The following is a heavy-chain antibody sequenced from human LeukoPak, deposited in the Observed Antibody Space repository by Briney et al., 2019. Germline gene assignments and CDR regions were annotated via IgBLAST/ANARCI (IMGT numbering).Heavy chain of an antibody. V-gene: IGHV1-3*01. CDR3: ARALISYGDYFTGYFDY. CDR2: INAGNGNT. CDR1: GYTFTSYA. Sequence: ASVKVSCKASGYTFTSYAMHWVRQAPGQRLEWMGWINAGNGNTKYSQKFQGRVTITRDTSASTAYMELSSLRSEDTAVYYCARALISYGDYFTGYFDYWGQGTLVTVSS. D-gene: IGHD4-17*01. J-gene: IGHJ4*02.